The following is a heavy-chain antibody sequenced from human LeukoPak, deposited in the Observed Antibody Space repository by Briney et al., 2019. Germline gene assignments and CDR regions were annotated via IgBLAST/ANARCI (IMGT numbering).Heavy chain of an antibody. CDR1: GFTFSNYW. CDR2: IKQDESQT. Sequence: GGSLRLSCAASGFTFSNYWMTWVRQAPGKGLEWVANIKQDESQTYYVDSVKGRFTISRDNAKNSLYLQMNSLRAEDTAVYYCARDRQREVDYWGQGTLVTVSS. CDR3: ARDRQREVDY. V-gene: IGHV3-7*01. D-gene: IGHD1-26*01. J-gene: IGHJ4*02.